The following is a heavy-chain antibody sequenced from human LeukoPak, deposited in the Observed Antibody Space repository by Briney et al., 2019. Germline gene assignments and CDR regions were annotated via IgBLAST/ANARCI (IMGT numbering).Heavy chain of an antibody. D-gene: IGHD2-2*01. J-gene: IGHJ4*02. Sequence: GGSLRLSCAASGFTFSSYAMSWVRQAPGKGLEWVSAISGSGGSTYYADSVKGRFTISRDNSKNTLYLQMNSLRAEDTAVYYCAKAQGHCSSTSCYESYFDYWGQGTLVAVSS. CDR1: GFTFSSYA. V-gene: IGHV3-23*01. CDR2: ISGSGGST. CDR3: AKAQGHCSSTSCYESYFDY.